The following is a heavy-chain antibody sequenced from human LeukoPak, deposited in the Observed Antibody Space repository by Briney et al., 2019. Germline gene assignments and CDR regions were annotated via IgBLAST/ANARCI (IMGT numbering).Heavy chain of an antibody. CDR3: AKGAEMEVWDLIHY. CDR2: IREGGDRT. CDR1: GFIFSSYA. J-gene: IGHJ4*02. V-gene: IGHV3-23*01. D-gene: IGHD1-26*01. Sequence: PGGSLRLSCAASGFIFSSYAMSWVRQAPGKGLEWVSSIREGGDRTYYADSVKGRFTISRDNSKNTLYLQMSSLRGEDTAVYYCAKGAEMEVWDLIHYWGQGTLVTVSS.